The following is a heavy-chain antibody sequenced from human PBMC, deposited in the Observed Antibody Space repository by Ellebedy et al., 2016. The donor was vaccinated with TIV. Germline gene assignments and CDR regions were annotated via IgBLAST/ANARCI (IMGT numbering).Heavy chain of an antibody. V-gene: IGHV1-8*01. Sequence: AASVKVSCKASGYTFTSYDINWVRQDTGQGLEWMGWMNPNSGNTGYAQTFQGRVTMTRNTSISTAYMALSSLRSEDTAVYYCAREALGALHTIMIKGSWFDPWGQGTLVTVSS. CDR3: AREALGALHTIMIKGSWFDP. CDR2: MNPNSGNT. D-gene: IGHD3-16*01. J-gene: IGHJ5*02. CDR1: GYTFTSYD.